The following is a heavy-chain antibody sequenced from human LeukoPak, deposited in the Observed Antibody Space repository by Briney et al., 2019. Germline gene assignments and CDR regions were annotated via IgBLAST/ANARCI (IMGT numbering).Heavy chain of an antibody. J-gene: IGHJ1*01. CDR2: IYTSGNT. V-gene: IGHV4-61*09. Sequence: SETLSLTCTVSGGSISSGSYCWSWIRQPAGKGLEWIGHIYTSGNTNYNPSLKSRVTISVDTSKNQFSLKLSSVTAADTAVYYCAKTDWRRYFQHWGQGTLVTVSS. CDR3: AKTDWRRYFQH. D-gene: IGHD3/OR15-3a*01. CDR1: GGSISSGSYC.